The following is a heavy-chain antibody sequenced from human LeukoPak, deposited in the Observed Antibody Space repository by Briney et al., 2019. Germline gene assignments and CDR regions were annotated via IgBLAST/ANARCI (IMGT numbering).Heavy chain of an antibody. J-gene: IGHJ4*02. CDR2: IYHSGST. V-gene: IGHV4-59*08. CDR3: ARKGYSYSYFDY. Sequence: PSETLSLTCTVSGGSISSYYWSWIRQPPGKGLEWIGSIYHSGSTYYNPSLKSRVTISVDTSKNQFSLKLSSVTAADTAMYYCARKGYSYSYFDYWGQGTLVTVSS. D-gene: IGHD5-18*01. CDR1: GGSISSYY.